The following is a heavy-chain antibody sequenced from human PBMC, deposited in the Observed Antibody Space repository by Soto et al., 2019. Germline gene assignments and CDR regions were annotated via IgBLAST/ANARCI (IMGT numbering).Heavy chain of an antibody. J-gene: IGHJ6*02. CDR1: GDSINRGNKY. Sequence: SEKLSLTCSGSGDSINRGNKYWSWIRQPPGKGLEWIGYIFSSGTTYYNPSLKSRLTMSVDTSQNQFSLKLSSATGADTAVYYCVRLPPPFDSYYAMAVWVQATLVT. V-gene: IGHV4-30-4*08. CDR2: IFSSGTT. D-gene: IGHD3-16*01. CDR3: VRLPPPFDSYYAMAV.